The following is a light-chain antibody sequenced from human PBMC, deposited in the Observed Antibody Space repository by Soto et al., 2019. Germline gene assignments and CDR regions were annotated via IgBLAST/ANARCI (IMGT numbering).Light chain of an antibody. Sequence: ALTQPASVSGSPGQSVTISCTGTSSDFGNYKFVSWYQRHPGKVPKVIIYETTKRPSGVSDRFSGSKSGNTASLTISGLQAEDEADYYCFSFTSSNTHVFGSGTKLTVL. CDR1: SSDFGNYKF. CDR2: ETT. J-gene: IGLJ1*01. V-gene: IGLV2-23*01. CDR3: FSFTSSNTHV.